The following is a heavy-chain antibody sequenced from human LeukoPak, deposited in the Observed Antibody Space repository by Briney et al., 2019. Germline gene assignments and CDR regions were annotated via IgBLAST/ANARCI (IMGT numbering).Heavy chain of an antibody. Sequence: SETLSLTCAVYGGSFSGYYWSWIRQPPGKGLEWIGYIYYSGSTNYNPSLKSRVTISVDTSKNQFSLKLSSVTAADTAVYYCARHGALHDYSNYYYGMDVWGQGTTVTVSS. J-gene: IGHJ6*02. D-gene: IGHD4-11*01. V-gene: IGHV4-59*08. CDR3: ARHGALHDYSNYYYGMDV. CDR2: IYYSGST. CDR1: GGSFSGYY.